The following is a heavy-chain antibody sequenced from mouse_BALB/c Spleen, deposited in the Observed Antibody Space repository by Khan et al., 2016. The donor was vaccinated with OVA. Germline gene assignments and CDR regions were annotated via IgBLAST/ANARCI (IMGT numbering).Heavy chain of an antibody. Sequence: QVQLKQSGPGLVAPSQSLSITCTVSGFSLTDYGVNWVRQPPGKGLEWLGMIWGDGSTDYISALKSRLSINKDNSKSQVFLKMNSLQTDDTASYYCARELRLGGFAYWGQGNLVTVAA. V-gene: IGHV2-6-7*01. J-gene: IGHJ3*01. CDR3: ARELRLGGFAY. CDR2: IWGDGST. CDR1: GFSLTDYG. D-gene: IGHD1-2*01.